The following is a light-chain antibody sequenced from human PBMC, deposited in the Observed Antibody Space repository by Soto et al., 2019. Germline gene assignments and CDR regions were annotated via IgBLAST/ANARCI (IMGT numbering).Light chain of an antibody. CDR2: EVS. Sequence: QSALTQPASVSGSPGQSITMSCTGTSSDIGDYNYVSWYQQHPGKAPKLMIYEVSNRPSGVSNRFSGSKSGNTASLTISGLQAEDEADYYCSSYRSSSTLAFGGGTKLTVL. J-gene: IGLJ2*01. V-gene: IGLV2-14*01. CDR1: SSDIGDYNY. CDR3: SSYRSSSTLA.